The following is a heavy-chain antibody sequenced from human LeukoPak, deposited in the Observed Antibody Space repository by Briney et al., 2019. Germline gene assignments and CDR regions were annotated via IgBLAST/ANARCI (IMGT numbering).Heavy chain of an antibody. Sequence: GASVKVSCKASGYTFTTYSMHWVRQAPGQGLEWMGWINPNSGGTNYAQKFQGWVTMTRDTSISTAYMELSRLRSDDTAVYYCARDGGYSGYDSFDYWGQGTLVTVSS. CDR3: ARDGGYSGYDSFDY. D-gene: IGHD5-12*01. CDR2: INPNSGGT. V-gene: IGHV1-2*04. J-gene: IGHJ4*02. CDR1: GYTFTTYS.